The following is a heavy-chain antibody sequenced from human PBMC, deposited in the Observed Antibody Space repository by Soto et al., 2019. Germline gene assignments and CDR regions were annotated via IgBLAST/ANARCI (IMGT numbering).Heavy chain of an antibody. Sequence: QVQLVQSGAEVKKPGSSVKASCKASGGTFSSYAISWVRQAPGQGLEWMGGIIPIFGTANYAQKFQGRVTITADKSTSTAYMELSSLRSEDTAVYYCASPRPYYYDSSGYPWAFDIWGQGTMVTVSS. D-gene: IGHD3-22*01. CDR1: GGTFSSYA. CDR3: ASPRPYYYDSSGYPWAFDI. V-gene: IGHV1-69*06. J-gene: IGHJ3*02. CDR2: IIPIFGTA.